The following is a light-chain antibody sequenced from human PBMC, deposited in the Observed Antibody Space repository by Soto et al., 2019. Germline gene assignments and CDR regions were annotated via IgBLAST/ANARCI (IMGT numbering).Light chain of an antibody. CDR3: AAWDASLNGYV. CDR1: SSNIGSKN. CDR2: SNY. Sequence: QSVLTQPPSASGTPGQRVTISGSGSSSNIGSKNVNWYQQLPGTAPKLLIYSNYQRPSGVPDRFSGSKSGTSASLAISGLQSEDEADYYCAAWDASLNGYVFGTGTKLTVL. J-gene: IGLJ1*01. V-gene: IGLV1-44*01.